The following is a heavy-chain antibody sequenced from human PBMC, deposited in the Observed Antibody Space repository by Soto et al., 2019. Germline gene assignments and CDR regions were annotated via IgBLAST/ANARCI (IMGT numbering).Heavy chain of an antibody. CDR2: INYTGST. CDR3: ARLHGYCISTSCSGYYGIDV. D-gene: IGHD2-2*01. CDR1: GGSNQNCGYH. Sequence: SETLSHNFTVPGGSNQNCGYHLGWGRQQPGKGLGWIGYINYTGSTDYNPSLKSRVTMSVDTSKNQFSLKLSSVTAADTAVYYCARLHGYCISTSCSGYYGIDVWGQGNTVTVSS. V-gene: IGHV4-39*01. J-gene: IGHJ6*02.